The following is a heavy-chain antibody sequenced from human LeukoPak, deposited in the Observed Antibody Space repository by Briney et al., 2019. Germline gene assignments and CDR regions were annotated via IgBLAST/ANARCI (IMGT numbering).Heavy chain of an antibody. J-gene: IGHJ4*02. D-gene: IGHD1-26*01. Sequence: ASVKVSCKASGYSFTSYYMHWVRQAPGQGLEWMGIINPSGGSTSYAQKFQGRVTMTRDTSTSTVYMELSSLRSEDTAVYYCARNSGSYNPIDYWGQGTLVTVSS. CDR1: GYSFTSYY. CDR2: INPSGGST. V-gene: IGHV1-46*01. CDR3: ARNSGSYNPIDY.